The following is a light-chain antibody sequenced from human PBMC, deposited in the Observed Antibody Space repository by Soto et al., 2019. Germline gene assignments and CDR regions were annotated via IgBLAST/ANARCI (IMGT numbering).Light chain of an antibody. V-gene: IGLV1-40*01. CDR2: GNN. Sequence: QSELTQPRSVSGSPGQRVTISCTGSSSNIGAGYEVHWYQQLPGTAPKLLIYGNNNRPSGVPDRFSGSKSATSASLAITGLQAEDEADYYCQSYDSSLSALYVFGTGTKVTVL. CDR1: SSNIGAGYE. J-gene: IGLJ1*01. CDR3: QSYDSSLSALYV.